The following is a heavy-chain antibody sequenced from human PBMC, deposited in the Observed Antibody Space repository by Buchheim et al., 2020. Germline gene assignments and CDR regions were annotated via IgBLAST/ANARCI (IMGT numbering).Heavy chain of an antibody. CDR1: GFTFSSYG. J-gene: IGHJ6*02. D-gene: IGHD4-17*01. CDR3: AREVDYGYYRYYYYGMDV. CDR2: IWYDGSNK. Sequence: QVQLVESGGGVVQPGRSLRLSCAASGFTFSSYGMHWVRQAPGKGLEWVAVIWYDGSNKYYADSVKGRFTISRDNSKNTLYLQMNSLRAEDTAVYYCAREVDYGYYRYYYYGMDVWGQGTT. V-gene: IGHV3-33*01.